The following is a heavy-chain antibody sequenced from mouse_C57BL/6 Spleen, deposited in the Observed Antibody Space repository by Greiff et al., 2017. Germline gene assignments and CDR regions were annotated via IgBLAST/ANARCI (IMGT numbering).Heavy chain of an antibody. Sequence: QVQLQQPGAELVKPGASVKVSCKASGYTFTSYWMHWVKQRPGQGLEWIGRIHPSDSDTNYNQKFKCKAPLTVDKSSSTAYMKLSSLTSEDSAVYDSATLAYYSKGLDYWGQGTTLTVS. CDR2: IHPSDSDT. J-gene: IGHJ2*01. D-gene: IGHD2-5*01. CDR1: GYTFTSYW. V-gene: IGHV1-74*01. CDR3: ATLAYYSKGLDY.